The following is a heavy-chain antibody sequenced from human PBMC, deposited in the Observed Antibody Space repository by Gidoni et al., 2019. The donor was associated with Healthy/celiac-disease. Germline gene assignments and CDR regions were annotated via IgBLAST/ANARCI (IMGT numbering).Heavy chain of an antibody. Sequence: EVQLVESGGGLVQPGRSLRLSCAASGCTFDDYAMHWVRQAPGKGLEWVSGISWNSGSIGYADSVKGRFTISRDNAKNSLYLQMNSLRAEDTALYYCAKDMYYDFWSDIDYWGQGTLVTVSS. CDR3: AKDMYYDFWSDIDY. V-gene: IGHV3-9*01. D-gene: IGHD3-3*01. CDR1: GCTFDDYA. CDR2: ISWNSGSI. J-gene: IGHJ4*02.